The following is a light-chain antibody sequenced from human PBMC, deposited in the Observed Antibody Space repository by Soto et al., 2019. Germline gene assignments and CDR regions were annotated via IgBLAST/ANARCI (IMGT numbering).Light chain of an antibody. V-gene: IGLV2-18*02. CDR1: SSDVGSYNR. Sequence: QSVLTQPPSVSGSPGQSVAISCTGTSSDVGSYNRVSWYQQPPGAAPKLMIYEVSNRPSGVPDRFSGSKSGNTASLTISGLQAEDEADYYCNSYTGISTYVFVTGTKVNVL. CDR2: EVS. J-gene: IGLJ1*01. CDR3: NSYTGISTYV.